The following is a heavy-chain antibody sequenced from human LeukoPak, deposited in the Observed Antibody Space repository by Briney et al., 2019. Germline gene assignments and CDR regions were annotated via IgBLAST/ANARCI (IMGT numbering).Heavy chain of an antibody. D-gene: IGHD4-17*01. Sequence: GRSLRLSCAASGFTFSSYGMHWVRQAPAKGLEWVAVISYDGSNKYYADSVKGRFTISRDNSKNTLYLQMNSLRVEDTAVYYCAKDYGDYNFDYWGQGTLVTVSS. V-gene: IGHV3-30*18. CDR1: GFTFSSYG. J-gene: IGHJ4*02. CDR3: AKDYGDYNFDY. CDR2: ISYDGSNK.